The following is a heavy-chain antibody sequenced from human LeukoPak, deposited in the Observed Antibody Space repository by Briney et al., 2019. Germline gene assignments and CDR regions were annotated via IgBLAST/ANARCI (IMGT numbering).Heavy chain of an antibody. CDR3: ARVITGQINWQLWINPYYYYGMDV. J-gene: IGHJ6*02. CDR1: GYTFTSYD. D-gene: IGHD5-18*01. Sequence: ASVKVSCKASGYTFTSYDINWVRQATGQGLEWMGWMNPNSGNTGYAQKFQGRVTMTRNTSISTAYMELSSLRSEDTAVYYCARVITGQINWQLWINPYYYYGMDVWGQGTTVTVSS. CDR2: MNPNSGNT. V-gene: IGHV1-8*01.